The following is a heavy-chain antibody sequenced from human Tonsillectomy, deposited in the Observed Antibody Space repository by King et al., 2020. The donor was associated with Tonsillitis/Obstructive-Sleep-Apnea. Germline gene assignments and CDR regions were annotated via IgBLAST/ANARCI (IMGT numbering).Heavy chain of an antibody. D-gene: IGHD4-23*01. J-gene: IGHJ4*02. V-gene: IGHV3-30*04. CDR3: ARETNSFDY. Sequence: QLVESGGGVVQPGRSLRLSCAASRSTFSDYAMHWVRQAPGKGLEWVAFISYDGSDKYYADSVKGRFTISRDNSKNTLYLQMNSLRVEDTAVYYCARETNSFDYWGQGTLVTVSS. CDR2: ISYDGSDK. CDR1: RSTFSDYA.